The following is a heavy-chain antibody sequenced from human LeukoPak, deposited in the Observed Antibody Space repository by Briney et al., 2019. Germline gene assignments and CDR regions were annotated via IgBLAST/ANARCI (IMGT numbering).Heavy chain of an antibody. Sequence: ASVKVSCKASGYTFTSYGISWVRQAPGQGLEWMGWISAYNGNTNYAQKLQGRVTMTTDTSTSTAYMELRSLRSDDTAVYYCARAPTIFGVVSKDYWGQGTLVTVSS. CDR3: ARAPTIFGVVSKDY. CDR2: ISAYNGNT. V-gene: IGHV1-18*01. J-gene: IGHJ4*02. D-gene: IGHD3-3*01. CDR1: GYTFTSYG.